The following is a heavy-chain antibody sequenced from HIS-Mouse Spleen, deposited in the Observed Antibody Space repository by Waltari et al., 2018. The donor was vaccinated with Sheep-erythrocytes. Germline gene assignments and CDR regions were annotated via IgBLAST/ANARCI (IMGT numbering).Heavy chain of an antibody. J-gene: IGHJ5*02. CDR1: GGSISSGGYY. Sequence: QVQLQESGPGLVKPSQTLSLTCTVSGGSISSGGYYWSWIRQHPGKGLEWIGYIDYSGGTYYNPSLQGRVTRSVDTSKNQFSLKLSSVTAADTAVYYCARALIITMVRGVTSNWFDPWGQGTLVTVSS. V-gene: IGHV4-31*03. CDR2: IDYSGGT. CDR3: ARALIITMVRGVTSNWFDP. D-gene: IGHD3-10*01.